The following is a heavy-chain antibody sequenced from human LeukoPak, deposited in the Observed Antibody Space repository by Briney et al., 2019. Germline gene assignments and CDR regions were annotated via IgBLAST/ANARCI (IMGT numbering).Heavy chain of an antibody. CDR1: VFTLDYYI. Sequence: GWSLRLSFASSVFTLDYYIMHWVRQARGKGLEWVSLISGSGGSTYYAGAVKGRFTVSRDNSKNSLYLHVKSLITEDTRVYNLAKVVYTANWWSFDYWGQGILVTVSS. D-gene: IGHD2-8*02. J-gene: IGHJ4*02. CDR2: ISGSGGST. V-gene: IGHV3-43*02. CDR3: AKVVYTANWWSFDY.